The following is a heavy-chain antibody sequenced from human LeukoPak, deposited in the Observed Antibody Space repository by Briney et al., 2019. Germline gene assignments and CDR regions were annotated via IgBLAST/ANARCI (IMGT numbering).Heavy chain of an antibody. CDR2: IYHSGST. V-gene: IGHV4-4*02. CDR1: GGFISSSNW. Sequence: SETLSLTCAVSGGFISSSNWWSWVRQPPGKGLEWIGEIYHSGSTNYNPSLKSRVTISVDKSKNQFSLKLSSVTAADTAVYYCARDSSTYCSGGSCYPTDWFDPWGQGTLVTVSS. D-gene: IGHD2-15*01. J-gene: IGHJ5*02. CDR3: ARDSSTYCSGGSCYPTDWFDP.